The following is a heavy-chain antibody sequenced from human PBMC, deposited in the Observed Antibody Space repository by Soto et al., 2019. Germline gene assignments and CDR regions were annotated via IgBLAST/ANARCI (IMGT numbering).Heavy chain of an antibody. CDR2: IFPSDSDT. CDR3: ARKDKSGYLNWFDP. Sequence: XSLKLSCSTSGXRLTSYGIAWVRQMPGKGLEWMGIIFPSDSDTIYSPSFQGQVTISADRSTSTVFLQWASLKSSDTAVYFCARKDKSGYLNWFDPRGQGTLGTVSS. CDR1: GXRLTSYG. D-gene: IGHD3-22*01. J-gene: IGHJ5*02. V-gene: IGHV5-51*01.